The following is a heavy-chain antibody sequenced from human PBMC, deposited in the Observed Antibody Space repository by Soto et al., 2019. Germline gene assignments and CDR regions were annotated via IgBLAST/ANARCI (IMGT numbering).Heavy chain of an antibody. Sequence: ASVKVSCKASGYTFTGYYMHWVRQAPGQGLEWMGWINPNSGGTNYAQKFQGRVTMTRDTSISTAYMELSRLRSDDTAVYYCASEAIVVVMGGFDYWGQGTLVTVSS. CDR2: INPNSGGT. V-gene: IGHV1-2*02. D-gene: IGHD3-22*01. J-gene: IGHJ4*02. CDR1: GYTFTGYY. CDR3: ASEAIVVVMGGFDY.